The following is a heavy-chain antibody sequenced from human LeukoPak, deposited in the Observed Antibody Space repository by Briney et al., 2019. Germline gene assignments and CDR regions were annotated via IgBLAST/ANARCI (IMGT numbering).Heavy chain of an antibody. CDR3: ARGFSCSTWYYYYYGMDV. V-gene: IGHV4-34*01. CDR2: INHSGST. D-gene: IGHD2-15*01. J-gene: IGHJ6*02. Sequence: SETLALTCAAYGGSFSGYYWSWIRQPPGKGLEWIGEINHSGSTNYNPSLKSRVTISVDTSKNQFSLKLSSVTAADTAVYYCARGFSCSTWYYYYYGMDVWGQGTTVTVSS. CDR1: GGSFSGYY.